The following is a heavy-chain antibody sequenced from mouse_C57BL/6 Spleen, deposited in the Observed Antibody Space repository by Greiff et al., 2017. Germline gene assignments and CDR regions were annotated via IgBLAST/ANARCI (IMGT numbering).Heavy chain of an antibody. J-gene: IGHJ4*01. D-gene: IGHD2-10*01. CDR1: GYTFTDYE. Sequence: QVQLQQSGAELVRPGASVTLSCKASGYTFTDYEMHWVKQTPVHGLEWIGAIDPETGGTAYNQKFKGKAILTADKSSSTAYMELRSLTSEDSAVYYCTRGGGPTHYYAMDYWGQGTSVTVSS. V-gene: IGHV1-15*01. CDR2: IDPETGGT. CDR3: TRGGGPTHYYAMDY.